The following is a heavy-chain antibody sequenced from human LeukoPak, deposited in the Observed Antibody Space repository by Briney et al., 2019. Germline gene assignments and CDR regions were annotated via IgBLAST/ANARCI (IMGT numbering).Heavy chain of an antibody. CDR3: ARGSANWNYGMDV. CDR2: IFPRDSNT. D-gene: IGHD1-1*01. CDR1: GYSVTDYW. V-gene: IGHV5-51*01. Sequence: GESLKISCKGSGYSVTDYWIAWVRQMPGKGLEWMGVIFPRDSNTRYSPSFQGQVTISADKSITTAYLQWSSLKASDTATFYCARGSANWNYGMDVWGQGTTVTVSS. J-gene: IGHJ6*02.